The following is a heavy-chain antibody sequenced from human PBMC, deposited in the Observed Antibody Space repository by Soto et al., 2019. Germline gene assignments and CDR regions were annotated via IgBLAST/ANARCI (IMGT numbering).Heavy chain of an antibody. D-gene: IGHD3-16*02. CDR3: AKVSEGSMITFGGVIAY. Sequence: QVQLVESGGGVVQPGRSLRLSCAASGFTFSTYGMHWVRQAPGKGLEWVAVISFDGNIQYYADSVKGRFTISRDNSKNTLYLQMDSLRAEDTAVYYWAKVSEGSMITFGGVIAYWGQGNLVTVSS. V-gene: IGHV3-30*18. CDR1: GFTFSTYG. J-gene: IGHJ4*02. CDR2: ISFDGNIQ.